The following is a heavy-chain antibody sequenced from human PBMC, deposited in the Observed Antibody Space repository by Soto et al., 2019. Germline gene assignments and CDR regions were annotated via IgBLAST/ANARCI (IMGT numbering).Heavy chain of an antibody. V-gene: IGHV3-7*01. J-gene: IGHJ4*02. CDR2: IDQEGTEA. D-gene: IGHD2-15*01. Sequence: EVQLVESGGGLVQPGGSLRLSCAASGFTFSTYWMSWVRQAPGKGLEWVANIDQEGTEAYCVDSVKGRFTVSRDNAKNSLYLQMNSLRAEDTAVYYCARDRGMVITTTGYFDYWGQGTLVTVSS. CDR3: ARDRGMVITTTGYFDY. CDR1: GFTFSTYW.